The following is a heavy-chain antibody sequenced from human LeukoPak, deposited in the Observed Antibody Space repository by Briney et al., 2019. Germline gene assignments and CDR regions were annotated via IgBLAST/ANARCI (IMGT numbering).Heavy chain of an antibody. J-gene: IGHJ4*02. CDR3: AGGRGQIINY. Sequence: GGSLRLSCAASGFTFDRYDMHWVRQATGKGLEWVSAIGNAADTYYPGSVKGRFTISRENAKNSLYLQMNALRAGDTAVYFCAGGRGQIINYWGQGTLVPVSS. V-gene: IGHV3-13*01. CDR1: GFTFDRYD. CDR2: IGNAADT.